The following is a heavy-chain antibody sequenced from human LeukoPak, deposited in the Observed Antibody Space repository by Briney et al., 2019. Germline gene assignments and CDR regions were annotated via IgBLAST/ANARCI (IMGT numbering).Heavy chain of an antibody. Sequence: ASVKVSCKASGYTFTRYDINWVRQATRQGLEWMGWMNPNSGNTGYAQEFQGRVTMTRDTSISTAYMELSSLTSEDTAVYYCARRKPTSGAQYWFDPWGQGTLVTVSS. CDR3: ARRKPTSGAQYWFDP. J-gene: IGHJ5*02. D-gene: IGHD3-10*01. CDR1: GYTFTRYD. CDR2: MNPNSGNT. V-gene: IGHV1-8*01.